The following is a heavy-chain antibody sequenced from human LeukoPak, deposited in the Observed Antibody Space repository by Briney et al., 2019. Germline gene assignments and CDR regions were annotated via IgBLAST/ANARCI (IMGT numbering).Heavy chain of an antibody. J-gene: IGHJ4*02. D-gene: IGHD6-19*01. V-gene: IGHV4-39*07. CDR1: GGSISSSSYY. CDR3: ARGPGIAVAGPIDY. Sequence: SETLSLTCTVSGGSISSSSYYWGWIRQPPGKGLEWIGEINHSGSTNYNPSLKSRVTISVDTSKNQFSLKLSSVTAADTAVYYCARGPGIAVAGPIDYWGQGTLVTVSS. CDR2: INHSGST.